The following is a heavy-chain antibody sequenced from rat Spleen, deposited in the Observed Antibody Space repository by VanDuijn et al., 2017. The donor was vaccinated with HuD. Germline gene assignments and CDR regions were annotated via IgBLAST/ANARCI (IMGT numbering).Heavy chain of an antibody. CDR2: INKDGSPI. J-gene: IGHJ2*01. CDR1: GFNFNDYW. V-gene: IGHV4-2*01. Sequence: EVKLVESGGGLVQPGRSLKLSCAASGFNFNDYWMGWVRQAPGKGLEWIGEINKDGSPINYTPSLKAKFTIPRDNAQNTLYLQMNKLGSEDTAIYYCAKGGHVDYWGRGVIVTVSS. CDR3: AKGGHVDY.